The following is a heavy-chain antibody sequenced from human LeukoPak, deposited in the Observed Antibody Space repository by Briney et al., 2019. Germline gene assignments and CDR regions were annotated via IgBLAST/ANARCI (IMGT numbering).Heavy chain of an antibody. CDR3: ARGRTLFDY. CDR1: GYTFTIYY. Sequence: ASMKASCKASGYTFTIYYMHWVRQAPGQGLEWMGIINPSGGATTYAQQFQDRVTMTRDTSTSTVYMELSSLRSEDTAVYYCARGRTLFDYWGQGTLVTVSS. CDR2: INPSGGAT. J-gene: IGHJ4*02. V-gene: IGHV1-46*01.